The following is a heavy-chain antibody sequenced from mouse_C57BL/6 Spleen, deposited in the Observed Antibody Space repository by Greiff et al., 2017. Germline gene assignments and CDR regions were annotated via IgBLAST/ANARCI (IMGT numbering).Heavy chain of an antibody. CDR2: IWSGGST. CDR1: GFSLTSYG. Sequence: QVQLQQSGPGLVQPSQSLSITCPVSGFSLTSYGVHWVRQSPGKGLEWLGVIWSGGSTDYNAAFISRLSISKDNSKSQVFFKMNSLQADDTAIYYCASPDYYAMDYWGQGTSVTVSS. J-gene: IGHJ4*01. V-gene: IGHV2-2*01. CDR3: ASPDYYAMDY.